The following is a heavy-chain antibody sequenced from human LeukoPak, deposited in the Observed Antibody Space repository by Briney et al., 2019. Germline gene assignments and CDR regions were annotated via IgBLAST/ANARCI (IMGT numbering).Heavy chain of an antibody. CDR3: ARLTPEYGSGSYYPVY. J-gene: IGHJ4*02. D-gene: IGHD3-10*01. V-gene: IGHV4-39*01. CDR2: IYYSGST. CDR1: GGSISSSLYH. Sequence: SETLSLTCAVSGGSISSSLYHWGWIRQPPGKGLGLVGSIYYSGSTCYNPSLKSRVTISVDTSKNQFSLKLSSVTAADTAVYYCARLTPEYGSGSYYPVYWGQGTLVTVSS.